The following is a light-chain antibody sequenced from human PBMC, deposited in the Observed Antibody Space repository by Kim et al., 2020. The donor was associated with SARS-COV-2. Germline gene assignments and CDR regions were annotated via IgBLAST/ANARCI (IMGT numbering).Light chain of an antibody. CDR2: WAS. J-gene: IGKJ4*01. V-gene: IGKV4-1*01. CDR1: QSVLYSSNNKNN. CDR3: QQYYTTPLT. Sequence: ATINCKSSQSVLYSSNNKNNLAWYQQKPGQPPKLLIHWASIRESGVPDRFSGSGSGTDFTLTISTLQAEDVAIYYCQQYYTTPLTFGGGTKVDIK.